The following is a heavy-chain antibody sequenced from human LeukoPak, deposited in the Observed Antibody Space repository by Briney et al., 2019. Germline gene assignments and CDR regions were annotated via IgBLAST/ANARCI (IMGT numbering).Heavy chain of an antibody. V-gene: IGHV4-31*03. CDR1: GGSISSGAYF. J-gene: IGHJ6*02. CDR3: ARASSRDSDYQRHYYYGMDV. CDR2: IYYTGST. D-gene: IGHD2-2*01. Sequence: KPSETLSLTCTVSGGSISSGAYFWSWIRQHPGKGLEWIGYIYYTGSTYYNPSLKSRVTISLDTSKSQFSLKLSSVTAADTAVYYCARASSRDSDYQRHYYYGMDVWGQGTTVTVSS.